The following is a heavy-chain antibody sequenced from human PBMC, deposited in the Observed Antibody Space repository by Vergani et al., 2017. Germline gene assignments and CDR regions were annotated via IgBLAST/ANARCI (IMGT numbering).Heavy chain of an antibody. Sequence: QVQLPESGPGLVKPSETLSLTCAVSGFSIDNGYYWDWIRQPPGKGLEWIGYIYSTGSTNYNPSLNSRVTMSVDTSKNQFSLKLRSVTAADTAVYFCARVMYRDEASTGYRLEGMDIWGQGTTVTISS. CDR3: ARVMYRDEASTGYRLEGMDI. CDR1: GFSIDNGYY. J-gene: IGHJ6*02. V-gene: IGHV4-59*13. D-gene: IGHD3-9*01. CDR2: IYSTGST.